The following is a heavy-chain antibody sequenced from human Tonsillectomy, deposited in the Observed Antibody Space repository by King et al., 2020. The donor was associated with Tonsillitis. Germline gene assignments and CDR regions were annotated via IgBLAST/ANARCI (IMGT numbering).Heavy chain of an antibody. CDR3: ARGAGGDYLLFRPKYYYGMDV. V-gene: IGHV3-74*01. CDR1: GFTFSSYW. J-gene: IGHJ6*02. CDR2: INSDVSST. D-gene: IGHD4-17*01. Sequence: VQLVESGGGLVQPGGSLRLSCAASGFTFSSYWMHWVRQAPGKGLVWVSRINSDVSSTSYADSVKGRFTISRDNAKNTLYLQMNSLRAEDTAVYYCARGAGGDYLLFRPKYYYGMDVWGQGTTVTVSS.